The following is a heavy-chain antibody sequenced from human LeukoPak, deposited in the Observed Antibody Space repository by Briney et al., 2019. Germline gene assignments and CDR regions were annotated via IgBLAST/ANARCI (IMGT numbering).Heavy chain of an antibody. Sequence: PGGSLRLFCSASGFTFNSYAMYWVRQARGKGLEYVSAISSNGDTTYYADSVKGRFAISRDNSKDTLYLQMSSLRLEDTDMYYCVKCDSDYWGQGTLVTVSS. CDR1: GFTFNSYA. D-gene: IGHD3-22*01. J-gene: IGHJ4*02. CDR3: VKCDSDY. V-gene: IGHV3-64D*06. CDR2: ISSNGDTT.